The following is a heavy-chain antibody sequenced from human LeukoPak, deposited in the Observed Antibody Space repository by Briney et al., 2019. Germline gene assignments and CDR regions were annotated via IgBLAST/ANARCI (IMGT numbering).Heavy chain of an antibody. CDR1: GYTFTDYY. J-gene: IGHJ4*02. V-gene: IGHV1-2*06. Sequence: ASVKVSCKASGYTFTDYYIHWVRQAPGQGLEWMGLINPNSGGTNYAQKFQGRVTMTRDTSISTAYMELSRLRSDDTAVYYCARVYYDSSAYYFVDFDYWGQGTLATVSS. CDR2: INPNSGGT. CDR3: ARVYYDSSAYYFVDFDY. D-gene: IGHD3-22*01.